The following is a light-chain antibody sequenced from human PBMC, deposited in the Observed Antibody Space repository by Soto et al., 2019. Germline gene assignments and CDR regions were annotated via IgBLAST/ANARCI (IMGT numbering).Light chain of an antibody. CDR1: SSNIGNNA. J-gene: IGLJ2*01. Sequence: QSVLTQPPSVSEAPRQRVTISCSGSSSNIGNNAVNWYQQLPGKAPKLLIYYDDLLPSGVSDRFSGSKSGTSASLAISGLQTGDEADYYCATWDGSLPGEVFGGGTKLTVL. CDR2: YDD. V-gene: IGLV1-36*01. CDR3: ATWDGSLPGEV.